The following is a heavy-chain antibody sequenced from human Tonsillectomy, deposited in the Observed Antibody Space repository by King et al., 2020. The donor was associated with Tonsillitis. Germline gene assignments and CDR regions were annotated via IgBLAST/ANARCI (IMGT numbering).Heavy chain of an antibody. CDR2: ISGSGFST. D-gene: IGHD7-27*01. J-gene: IGHJ2*01. V-gene: IGHV3-23*04. CDR3: AKAVSGDWYFDL. CDR1: GFTFSSYA. Sequence: EVQLVESGGGLVQPGGCLRLSCAASGFTFSSYAMSWVRQAPGKGLEWVSSISGSGFSTDYADSMKGRFTISRDNSKNTLYLQMNSLRAEDTAIYYCAKAVSGDWYFDLWGRGTLVTVSS.